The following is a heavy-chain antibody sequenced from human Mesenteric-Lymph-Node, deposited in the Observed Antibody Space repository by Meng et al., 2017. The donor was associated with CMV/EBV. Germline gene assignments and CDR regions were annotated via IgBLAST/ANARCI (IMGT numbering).Heavy chain of an antibody. V-gene: IGHV4-34*01. CDR3: ARYSAKTFDY. CDR1: GGSFSGYY. J-gene: IGHJ4*02. CDR2: INHSGRT. Sequence: LPCPFYGGSFSGYYWAWLRQPPGKGLEWIGEINHSGRTNYNPSLKSRVTISVDTSKNQFSLKLSSVTAADTAVYYCARYSAKTFDYWGQGTLVTVSS. D-gene: IGHD2-15*01.